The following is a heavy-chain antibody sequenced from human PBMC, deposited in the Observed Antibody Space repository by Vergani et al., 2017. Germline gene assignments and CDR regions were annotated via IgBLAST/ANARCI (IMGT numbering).Heavy chain of an antibody. CDR2: MDYSGST. J-gene: IGHJ4*02. Sequence: QVQLQESGPGLVKPSETLSLTCTVSGYSVISTDYHWGLIRQPPGKGLEWIGIMDYSGSTSYNPSLESRISISFETPKNQFSLRLTPVTAADTAVYYCASKRGACRAAYCHSYDFWGPGTLVGVSS. CDR1: GYSVISTDYH. CDR3: ASKRGACRAAYCHSYDF. D-gene: IGHD2-8*02. V-gene: IGHV4-39*01.